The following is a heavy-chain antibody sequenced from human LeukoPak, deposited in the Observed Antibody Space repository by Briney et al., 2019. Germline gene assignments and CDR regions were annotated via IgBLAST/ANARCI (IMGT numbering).Heavy chain of an antibody. J-gene: IGHJ4*02. D-gene: IGHD6-19*01. CDR3: ARHAGYSSGWYREADY. CDR1: GYSFTSYW. Sequence: GESLKISCKGSGYSFTSYWIGWVRQMPGKGLEGMGIIYPGDSDTRYSPSFKGQVTISADKSISTAYLQWTSLKGSDTGMYYCARHAGYSSGWYREADYWGQGTLVTVSS. V-gene: IGHV5-51*01. CDR2: IYPGDSDT.